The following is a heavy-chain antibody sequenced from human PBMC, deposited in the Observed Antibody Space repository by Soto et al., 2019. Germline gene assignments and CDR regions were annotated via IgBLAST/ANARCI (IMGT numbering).Heavy chain of an antibody. V-gene: IGHV4-4*02. CDR2: IHHSGSA. CDR3: AALPGYSSGHFDY. CDR1: GVSISSGNW. Sequence: SETRSLTCAVSGVSISSGNWWSWVRQPPGKGLEFIGEIHHSGSANYNPSLKSRLSMSVDKSKNQFSLNLGSVSAADTAVYYCAALPGYSSGHFDYWGQGTLVTVSS. D-gene: IGHD6-19*01. J-gene: IGHJ4*02.